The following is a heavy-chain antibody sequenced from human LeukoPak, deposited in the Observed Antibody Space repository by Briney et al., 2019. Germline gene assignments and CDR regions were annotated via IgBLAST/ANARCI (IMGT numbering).Heavy chain of an antibody. CDR3: ANSWSDAVDY. Sequence: GGSLRLSCAASGFTFSGYGMHWVRQAPGKGLEWVAFIRYDGSNKYYADSVKGRFTISRDNSKNTLYLQMNSLRAEDTAVYYCANSWSDAVDYWGQGTLVTVSS. D-gene: IGHD2-15*01. J-gene: IGHJ4*02. V-gene: IGHV3-30*02. CDR1: GFTFSGYG. CDR2: IRYDGSNK.